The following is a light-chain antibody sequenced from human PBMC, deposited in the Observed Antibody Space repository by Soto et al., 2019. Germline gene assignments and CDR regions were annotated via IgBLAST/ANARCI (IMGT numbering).Light chain of an antibody. Sequence: QSVLTQPASVSGSPGQSITISCTGTSSDVGSYNLVSWYQQHPGKAPKLMIYEVSKRPSGVSNRFSGSKSGNTASLTISGLQVEDEADYYCCSYAGSSTFSYVFGTGTKVTVL. V-gene: IGLV2-23*02. CDR1: SSDVGSYNL. J-gene: IGLJ1*01. CDR3: CSYAGSSTFSYV. CDR2: EVS.